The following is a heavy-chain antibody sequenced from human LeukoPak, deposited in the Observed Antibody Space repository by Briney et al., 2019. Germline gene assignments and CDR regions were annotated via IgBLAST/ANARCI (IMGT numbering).Heavy chain of an antibody. D-gene: IGHD2-15*01. V-gene: IGHV4-34*01. CDR1: GGSFSGYY. Sequence: SETLSLTCAVYGGSFSGYYWSWIRQPPGKGLEWIGEINHSGSTNYNPSLKSRVTISVDTSKNQFSLKLSSVTAADTAVYYCARVRGRGSGFDIWGQGTMVTVSS. CDR3: ARVRGRGSGFDI. J-gene: IGHJ3*02. CDR2: INHSGST.